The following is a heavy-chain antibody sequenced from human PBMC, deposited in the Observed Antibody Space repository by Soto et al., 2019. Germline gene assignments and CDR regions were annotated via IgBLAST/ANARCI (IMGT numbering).Heavy chain of an antibody. Sequence: PGGSLRLSCAASGFTFSNYAMHWVRQAPGKGLEWVAVISYDGSNNYYSDSVKGRFTISRDNSKNTLYLQMNSLRAEDTAVYYCARGPHPYYGSGTYYFDYWGQGTLVTVSS. CDR1: GFTFSNYA. CDR2: ISYDGSNN. CDR3: ARGPHPYYGSGTYYFDY. D-gene: IGHD3-10*01. V-gene: IGHV3-30-3*01. J-gene: IGHJ4*02.